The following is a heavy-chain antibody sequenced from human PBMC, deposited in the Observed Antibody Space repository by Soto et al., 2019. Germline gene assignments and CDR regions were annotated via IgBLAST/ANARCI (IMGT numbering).Heavy chain of an antibody. CDR1: GYTFTSYD. J-gene: IGHJ5*02. CDR2: MNPNSGNT. V-gene: IGHV1-8*01. CDR3: AREIVGAKFDP. D-gene: IGHD1-26*01. Sequence: QVQLVQTGAEVKKPGASVKVSCKASGYTFTSYDINWVRQATGQGREWMGWMNPNSGNTVYAQNFQGRVTMTRNTSISTAYTELSSLRSEDTAVYYCAREIVGAKFDPWGQGTLVTVSS.